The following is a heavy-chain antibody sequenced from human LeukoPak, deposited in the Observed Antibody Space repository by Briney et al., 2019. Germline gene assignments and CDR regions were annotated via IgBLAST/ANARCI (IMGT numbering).Heavy chain of an antibody. CDR2: ISAYNGNT. Sequence: ASVKVSCKASGYTFTSYGISWVRQAPGQGLEWMGWISAYNGNTNYAQKFQGRVTMTRNTSISTAYMELSSLRSEDTAVYYCARASYGDIDYWGQGTLVTVSS. J-gene: IGHJ4*02. CDR3: ARASYGDIDY. V-gene: IGHV1-18*01. CDR1: GYTFTSYG. D-gene: IGHD4-17*01.